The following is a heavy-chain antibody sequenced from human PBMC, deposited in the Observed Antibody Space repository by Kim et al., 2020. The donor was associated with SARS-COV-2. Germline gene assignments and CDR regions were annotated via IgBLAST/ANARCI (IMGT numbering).Heavy chain of an antibody. J-gene: IGHJ6*02. CDR1: GYSFTSYW. Sequence: GESLKISCKGSGYSFTSYWIGWVRQMPGKGLEWMGIIYPGDSDTRYSPSFQGQVTISADKSISTAYLQWCSLKASDTAMYYCARFLVEPGVIRPWGACGMDVWGQGTTVTVSS. CDR3: ARFLVEPGVIRPWGACGMDV. CDR2: IYPGDSDT. D-gene: IGHD3-16*01. V-gene: IGHV5-51*01.